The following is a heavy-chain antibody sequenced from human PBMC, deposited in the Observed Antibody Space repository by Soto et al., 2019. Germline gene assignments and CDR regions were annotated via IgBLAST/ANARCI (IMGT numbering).Heavy chain of an antibody. CDR1: GFIFSHYT. D-gene: IGHD2-15*01. CDR3: ASDRGGPY. CDR2: ISGNSNYI. V-gene: IGHV3-21*01. Sequence: GGSLRLSCAASGFIFSHYTMNWVRQSPGKGLEWVAAISGNSNYIYYSDSVKGRFTISRDNAKNSLYLQMNSLTVEDTAEYFCASDRGGPYWGQGTLVTVSS. J-gene: IGHJ4*02.